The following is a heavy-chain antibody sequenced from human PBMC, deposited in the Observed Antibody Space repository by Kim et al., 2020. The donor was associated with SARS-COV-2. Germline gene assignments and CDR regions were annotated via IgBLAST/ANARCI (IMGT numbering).Heavy chain of an antibody. V-gene: IGHV3-15*01. Sequence: GGSLRLSCAASGFTFSNAWMSWVRQAPGKGLEWVGRIKSKTDGGTTDYAAPVKGRFTISRDDSKNTLYLQMNSLKTEDTAVYYCTTERAVIPFPGGVIVSFDYWGQGTLVTVSS. J-gene: IGHJ4*02. D-gene: IGHD3-16*02. CDR1: GFTFSNAW. CDR3: TTERAVIPFPGGVIVSFDY. CDR2: IKSKTDGGTT.